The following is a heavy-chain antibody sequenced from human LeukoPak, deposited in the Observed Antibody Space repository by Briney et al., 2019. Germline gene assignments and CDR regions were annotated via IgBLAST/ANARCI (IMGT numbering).Heavy chain of an antibody. CDR1: GFTFSSYS. CDR3: ARGGAVAGAFDY. D-gene: IGHD6-19*01. J-gene: IGHJ4*02. V-gene: IGHV3-21*01. Sequence: GGSLRLSCAASGFTFSSYSMNWVRQAPGKGLEWVSSICSSSSYIYYADSVKGRFTISRDNAKNSLYLQMNSLRAEDTAVYYCARGGAVAGAFDYWGQGTLVTVSS. CDR2: ICSSSSYI.